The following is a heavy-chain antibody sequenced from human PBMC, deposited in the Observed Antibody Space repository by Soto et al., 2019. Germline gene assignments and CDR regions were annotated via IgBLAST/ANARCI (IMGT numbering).Heavy chain of an antibody. V-gene: IGHV4-59*12. J-gene: IGHJ6*03. CDR3: ARIKRYCTNGVCYRQTYYYYMDV. CDR2: VYYSGSS. CDR1: GGSISSYY. Sequence: SETLSLTCTVSGGSISSYYWSWIRQPPGKGLEWIGHVYYSGSSHCNPSLKSRVTMSVDTSKNHFSLKLSSVTAADTAVYYCARIKRYCTNGVCYRQTYYYYMDVWGKGTSVTVSS. D-gene: IGHD2-8*01.